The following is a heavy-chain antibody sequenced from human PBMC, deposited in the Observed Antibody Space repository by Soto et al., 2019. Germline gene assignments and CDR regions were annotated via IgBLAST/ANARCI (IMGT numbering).Heavy chain of an antibody. V-gene: IGHV3-49*03. CDR2: IRAKAYGGAT. CDR1: GFTFGDYA. CDR3: SKDLISRVAAFDS. D-gene: IGHD6-19*01. J-gene: IGHJ4*02. Sequence: QPGGSLRLSXTTSGFTFGDYAMGWFRQAPGKGLEWVSFIRAKAYGGATAYAASVRGRFTISRDDSRNIAYLQMDSLITEDTGVYYCSKDLISRVAAFDSWGQGTPVTVS.